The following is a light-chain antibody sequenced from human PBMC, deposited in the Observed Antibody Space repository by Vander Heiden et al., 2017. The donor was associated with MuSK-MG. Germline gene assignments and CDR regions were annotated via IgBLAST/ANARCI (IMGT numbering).Light chain of an antibody. V-gene: IGLV3-19*01. J-gene: IGLJ2*01. CDR3: SCPDSSSYHLV. CDR1: SLRGDY. CDR2: GKN. Sequence: SSELTQDPTVSVALGQTVRITCQGDSLRGDYATWYQQKPGQPPVVVIHGKNNRPSGIPDRFSGSNSGNTGSFTISGAQAEDDAHYYCSCPDSSSYHLVFGGGTKLTVL.